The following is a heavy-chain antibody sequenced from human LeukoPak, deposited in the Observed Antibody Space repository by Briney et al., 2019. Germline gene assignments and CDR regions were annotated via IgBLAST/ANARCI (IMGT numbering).Heavy chain of an antibody. CDR3: ARGLPLGYYDSSGYAP. D-gene: IGHD3-22*01. CDR2: MNPNSGNT. Sequence: ASVKVSCKASGYTFTSYDINWVRQATGQGLEWMGWMNPNSGNTGYAQKFQGRVTMTRNTSISTAYMELSSLRSEDTAVYYCARGLPLGYYDSSGYAPWGQGTLVTVSS. J-gene: IGHJ5*02. CDR1: GYTFTSYD. V-gene: IGHV1-8*01.